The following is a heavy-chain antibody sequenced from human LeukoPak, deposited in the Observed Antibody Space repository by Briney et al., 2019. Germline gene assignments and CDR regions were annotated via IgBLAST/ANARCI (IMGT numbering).Heavy chain of an antibody. CDR3: ARGAPDYVWGSYAPIDY. D-gene: IGHD3-16*01. J-gene: IGHJ4*02. CDR2: IYYSGST. Sequence: PSETLSLTCTVSGGSISSYYWSWIRQPPGKGLEWIGYIYYSGSTNYNPSLKSRVTISVDTSKNQFSLKLSSVTAADTAVYYCARGAPDYVWGSYAPIDYWGQGTLVTVSS. V-gene: IGHV4-59*12. CDR1: GGSISSYY.